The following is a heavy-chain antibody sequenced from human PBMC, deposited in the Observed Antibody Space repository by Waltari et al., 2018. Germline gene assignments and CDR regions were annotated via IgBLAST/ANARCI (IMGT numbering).Heavy chain of an antibody. D-gene: IGHD4-17*01. Sequence: QVQLVQSGAEVQKPGSAVKVSCKASGGTFSSYAISWVRQAPGQGLEWMGGIIPIFGTANYAQKFQGRVTITADESTSTAYMELSSLRSEDTAVYYCAQTTVTTPYYYYYYMDVWGKGTTVTVSS. CDR3: AQTTVTTPYYYYYYMDV. CDR1: GGTFSSYA. CDR2: IIPIFGTA. J-gene: IGHJ6*03. V-gene: IGHV1-69*01.